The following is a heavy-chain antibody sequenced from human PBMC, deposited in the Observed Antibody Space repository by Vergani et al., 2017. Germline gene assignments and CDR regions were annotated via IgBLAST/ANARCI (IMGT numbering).Heavy chain of an antibody. CDR3: AKDDSYGYSKGYWYFDL. V-gene: IGHV3-23*01. Sequence: EVQLLESGGGLVQPGGSLRLPCAASGFPFSSYAMSWVRQAPGKGLEWVSVISGSGGSTYYADSVKGRFTISRDNTKNTLYLQMNSLRAEDTAVYYCAKDDSYGYSKGYWYFDLWGRGSLVTVSS. J-gene: IGHJ2*01. CDR2: ISGSGGST. D-gene: IGHD5-18*01. CDR1: GFPFSSYA.